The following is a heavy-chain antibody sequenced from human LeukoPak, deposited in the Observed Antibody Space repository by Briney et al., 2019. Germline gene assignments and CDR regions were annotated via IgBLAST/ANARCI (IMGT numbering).Heavy chain of an antibody. CDR2: IYYSGST. Sequence: PSETLSLTCTVSGGSISSYYWSWIRQPPGKGLEWIGYIYYSGSTNYNPSLKSRVTISVGTSKNQFSLKLSSVTAADTAVYYCAGYDFWSGRTAEYFQHWGQGTLVTVSS. J-gene: IGHJ1*01. CDR1: GGSISSYY. CDR3: AGYDFWSGRTAEYFQH. V-gene: IGHV4-59*01. D-gene: IGHD3-3*01.